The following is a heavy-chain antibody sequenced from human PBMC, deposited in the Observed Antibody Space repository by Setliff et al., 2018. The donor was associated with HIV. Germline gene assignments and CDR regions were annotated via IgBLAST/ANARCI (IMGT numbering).Heavy chain of an antibody. J-gene: IGHJ3*02. V-gene: IGHV4-59*02. Sequence: SETLSLTCTVSGDSVSRYYWSWIRQSPGKGLEWIGYASYSGNANYNPSLKSRVTISVDTTKNQFSLKLTSMTAADTAIYYCARDHSTLGRSDDAFDMWGPGTMVT. CDR3: ARDHSTLGRSDDAFDM. D-gene: IGHD3-3*01. CDR2: ASYSGNA. CDR1: GDSVSRYY.